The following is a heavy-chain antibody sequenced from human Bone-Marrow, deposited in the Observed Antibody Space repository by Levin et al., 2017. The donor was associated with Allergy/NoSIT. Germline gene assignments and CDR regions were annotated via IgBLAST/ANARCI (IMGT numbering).Heavy chain of an antibody. J-gene: IGHJ4*02. CDR1: GFSLTTRGVG. D-gene: IGHD3-10*01. CDR3: ARREATMVPYFDY. V-gene: IGHV2-5*01. CDR2: IYWNDDK. Sequence: SGPTLVKPTQTLTLTCTFSGFSLTTRGVGVGWIRQSPGKALEWLALIYWNDDKHYSPSLKSRPTITKDTSKNQVVRTLTNMDPMDTATYFCARREATMVPYFDYWGQGTLVTVSS.